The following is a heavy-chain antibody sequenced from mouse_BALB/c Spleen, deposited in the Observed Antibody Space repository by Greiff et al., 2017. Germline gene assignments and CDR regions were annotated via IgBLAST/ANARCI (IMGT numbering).Heavy chain of an antibody. D-gene: IGHD3-2*01. J-gene: IGHJ2*01. Sequence: VQLVESGAELVRPGVSVKISCKGSGYTFTDYAMHWVKQSHAKSLEWIGVISTYYGDASYNQKFKGKATMTVDKSSSTAYMELARLTSEDSAIYYCARGTARATLDYWGQGTTLTVSA. CDR2: ISTYYGDA. CDR3: ARGTARATLDY. CDR1: GYTFTDYA. V-gene: IGHV1S137*01.